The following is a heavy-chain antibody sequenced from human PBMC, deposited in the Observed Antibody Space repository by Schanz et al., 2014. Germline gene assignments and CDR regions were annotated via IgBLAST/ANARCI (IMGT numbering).Heavy chain of an antibody. CDR2: ISGSGGST. CDR1: GFTFSNYA. V-gene: IGHV3-23*04. J-gene: IGHJ4*02. D-gene: IGHD2-2*01. CDR3: AKDLLYGAPMPLNHLDY. Sequence: EVQLVESGGGLVKPGGSLRLSCAASGFTFSNYAMSWVRQAPGKGLEWVSAISGSGGSTYYADSVKGRFTISRDNSKNTLYLQMNSLRAEDTAVYYCAKDLLYGAPMPLNHLDYWGQGTLVTVSS.